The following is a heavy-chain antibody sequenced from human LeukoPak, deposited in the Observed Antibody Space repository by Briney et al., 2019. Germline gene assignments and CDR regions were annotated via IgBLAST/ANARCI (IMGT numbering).Heavy chain of an antibody. V-gene: IGHV1-2*02. CDR3: ARGGTGGGYFDY. CDR2: INPNSGGT. J-gene: IGHJ4*02. D-gene: IGHD3-16*01. CDR1: GGTFSSYA. Sequence: ASVKVSCKASGGTFSSYAISRVRQTPGQGLEWMGWINPNSGGTHYAQKFQGRVTMTRDTSINTFYMELSSLRSDDTAVYYCARGGTGGGYFDYWGQGTLVTVSS.